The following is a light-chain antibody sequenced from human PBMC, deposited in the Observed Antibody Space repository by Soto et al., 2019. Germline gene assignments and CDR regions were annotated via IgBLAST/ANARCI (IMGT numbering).Light chain of an antibody. CDR1: SSDVGEENY. Sequence: QSALTQPPSASGSPGQSVTITCSGTSSDVGEENYVSWYQQHPGKVPKLILYEVSKRPSGVPDRFSGSKSGNTASLTVSGLQPEDEADYYCSSYAGSNNLLFGGGTKVTVL. CDR3: SSYAGSNNLL. CDR2: EVS. J-gene: IGLJ2*01. V-gene: IGLV2-8*01.